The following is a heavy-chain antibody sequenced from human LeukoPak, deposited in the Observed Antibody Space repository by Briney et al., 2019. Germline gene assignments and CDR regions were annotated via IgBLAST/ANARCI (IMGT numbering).Heavy chain of an antibody. CDR1: GFTFGSYG. CDR3: AKDLAKSDDDY. D-gene: IGHD5-12*01. V-gene: IGHV3-23*01. CDR2: ISGSGGST. J-gene: IGHJ4*02. Sequence: GGSLRLSCAASGFTFGSYGMSWVRQAPGKGLEWVSAISGSGGSTYYADSVKGRFTISRDNSKNTLYLQMNSLRAEDTAVYYCAKDLAKSDDDYWGQGTLVTVSS.